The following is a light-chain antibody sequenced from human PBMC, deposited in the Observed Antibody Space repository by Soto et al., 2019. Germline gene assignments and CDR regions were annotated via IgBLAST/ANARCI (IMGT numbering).Light chain of an antibody. CDR1: SSDVGGYNY. CDR3: CSYTSSSARV. CDR2: QVS. V-gene: IGLV2-14*01. J-gene: IGLJ2*01. Sequence: QSALTQPASVSGSPGQSITISCTGTSSDVGGYNYVSWYQQHPGRAPKLMIYQVSNRPSGISNRFTGSKSSNTASLTITGLQPEDEAKYYCCSYTSSSARVFGGGTQLTVL.